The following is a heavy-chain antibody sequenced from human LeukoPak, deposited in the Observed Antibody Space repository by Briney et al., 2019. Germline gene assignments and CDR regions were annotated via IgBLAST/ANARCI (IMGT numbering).Heavy chain of an antibody. CDR3: ARRAKSNSGWSYYYFDY. Sequence: SETLSLTCTVSGGSISSSSYYWGGIRQRPGKGREWIGSNYYSGSTYYNPSLKSRVTISVDTSKNQFSLKLSSVTAADTAVYYCARRAKSNSGWSYYYFDYWGQGTLVTVSS. CDR2: NYYSGST. D-gene: IGHD6-19*01. J-gene: IGHJ4*02. V-gene: IGHV4-39*01. CDR1: GGSISSSSYY.